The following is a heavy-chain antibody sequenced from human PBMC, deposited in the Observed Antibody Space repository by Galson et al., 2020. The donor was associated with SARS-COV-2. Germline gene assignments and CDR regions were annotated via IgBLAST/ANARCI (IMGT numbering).Heavy chain of an antibody. V-gene: IGHV4-59*08. CDR3: ARLKPNTIFGVVIHPGWFDP. CDR1: GGSISSYY. D-gene: IGHD3-3*01. J-gene: IGHJ5*02. Sequence: SETLSLTCTVSGGSISSYYWSWIRQPPGKGLEWIGYIYYSGSTNYNPSLKSRVTISVDTSKNQFSLKLSSVTAADTAVYYCARLKPNTIFGVVIHPGWFDPWGQGTLVTVSS. CDR2: IYYSGST.